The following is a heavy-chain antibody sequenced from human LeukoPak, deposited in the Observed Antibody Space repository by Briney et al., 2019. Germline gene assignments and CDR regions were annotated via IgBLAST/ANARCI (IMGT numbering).Heavy chain of an antibody. J-gene: IGHJ1*01. D-gene: IGHD6-19*01. CDR1: GSNFNKHW. CDR3: TRGSGSYVH. V-gene: IGHV5-51*01. CDR2: IFPGESDT. Sequence: GASLEISCQGPGSNFNKHWIAWVRQLPGKGLKWMGIIFPGESDTRYSPSFQGQVTISADKSISTAYLQWSSLKASDTAMYYCTRGSGSYVHWGQGALVTVSS.